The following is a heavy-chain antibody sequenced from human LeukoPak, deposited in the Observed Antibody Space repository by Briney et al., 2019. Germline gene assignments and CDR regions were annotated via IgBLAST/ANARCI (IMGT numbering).Heavy chain of an antibody. Sequence: ASVKVSCKASGYTLTGYYMHWVRQAPGQGLEWMGWINPNSGGTNYAQKFQGRVTMTTDTSTSTAYMELRSLRFDDTAVYYCARDLHSVVVAARGWFDPWGQGTLVTVSS. CDR1: GYTLTGYY. V-gene: IGHV1-2*02. CDR2: INPNSGGT. D-gene: IGHD2-15*01. J-gene: IGHJ5*02. CDR3: ARDLHSVVVAARGWFDP.